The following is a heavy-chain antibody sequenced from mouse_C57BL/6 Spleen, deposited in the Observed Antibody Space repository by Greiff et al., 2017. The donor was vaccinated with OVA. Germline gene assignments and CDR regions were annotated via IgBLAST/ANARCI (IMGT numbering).Heavy chain of an antibody. D-gene: IGHD3-2*02. V-gene: IGHV5-17*01. Sequence: EVHLVESGGGLVKPGGSLKLSCAASGFTFSDYGMHWVRQAPEKGLEWVAYISSGSSTIHYADTVKGRFTISRDNAKNTLFLQMTSLRSEDTAMYYCARDSGYYFDYWGQGTTLTVSS. CDR3: ARDSGYYFDY. CDR2: ISSGSSTI. CDR1: GFTFSDYG. J-gene: IGHJ2*01.